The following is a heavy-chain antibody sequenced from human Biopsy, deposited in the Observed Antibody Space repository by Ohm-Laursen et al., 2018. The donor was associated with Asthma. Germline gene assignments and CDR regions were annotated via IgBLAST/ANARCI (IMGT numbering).Heavy chain of an antibody. CDR1: GFTFSTSW. CDR3: AKRRGYSGHDNDY. J-gene: IGHJ4*02. D-gene: IGHD5-12*01. CDR2: ISYDGNHK. V-gene: IGHV3-30*18. Sequence: SLRLSCTASGFTFSTSWMTWVRQAPGNGLEWVAVISYDGNHKFYEDSVKGRFTISRDNSKNTLYLQMNSLRTEDAAVYYCAKRRGYSGHDNDYWGQGTLVTVSS.